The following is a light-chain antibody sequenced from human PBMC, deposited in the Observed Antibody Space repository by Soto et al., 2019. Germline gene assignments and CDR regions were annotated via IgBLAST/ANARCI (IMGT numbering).Light chain of an antibody. CDR2: AAS. V-gene: IGKV1-39*01. Sequence: DIQMTQSPSSLSASVGDRVTITCRASQSIGSYLNWYQHKPGKAPQLLIYAASSLHSGVPSRFSGSGSGTDFTLTISSLQPEDFATYYCQHSDSSPPYTFGQGTKLEIK. CDR1: QSIGSY. CDR3: QHSDSSPPYT. J-gene: IGKJ2*01.